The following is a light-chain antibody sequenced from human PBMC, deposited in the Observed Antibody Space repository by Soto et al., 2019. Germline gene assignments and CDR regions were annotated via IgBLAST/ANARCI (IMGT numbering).Light chain of an antibody. CDR1: SSNIGGAYD. V-gene: IGLV1-40*01. J-gene: IGLJ1*01. Sequence: QAVVTQPPSVSGAPGQRVTISCTGSSSNIGGAYDVHWYQQLPGTAAKLLIYADKYRPSGVPDRFSGSKSGTSASLAITGLQAEDEADYYCQSYDSSLNGYVFGTGTKVTVL. CDR2: ADK. CDR3: QSYDSSLNGYV.